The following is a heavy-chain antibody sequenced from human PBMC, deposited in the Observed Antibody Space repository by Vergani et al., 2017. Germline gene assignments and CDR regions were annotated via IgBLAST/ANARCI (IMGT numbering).Heavy chain of an antibody. CDR1: GFTFSSYE. D-gene: IGHD3-9*01. V-gene: IGHV3-33*08. J-gene: IGHJ4*02. CDR2: IWYDGSNK. CDR3: ARQDYDILTGAHIDIDY. Sequence: VQLVESGGGLVQPGGSLRLSCAASGFTFSSYEMNWVRQAPGKGLEWVAVIWYDGSNKYYADSVKGRFTISRDNSKNTLYLQMNSLRAEDTAVYYCARQDYDILTGAHIDIDYWGQGTLVTVSS.